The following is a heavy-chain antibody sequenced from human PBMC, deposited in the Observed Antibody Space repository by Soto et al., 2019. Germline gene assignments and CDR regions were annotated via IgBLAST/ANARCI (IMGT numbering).Heavy chain of an antibody. Sequence: SETLSLTCAVYGGSFSGYYWRWIRQPPGKGLEWIGEINHSGSTNYNPSLKSRVTISVDTSKNQFSLKLSSVTAADTAVYYCGRFVAVAVTHLDYCGQGTLVTVSS. CDR3: GRFVAVAVTHLDY. CDR2: INHSGST. V-gene: IGHV4-34*01. D-gene: IGHD6-19*01. CDR1: GGSFSGYY. J-gene: IGHJ4*02.